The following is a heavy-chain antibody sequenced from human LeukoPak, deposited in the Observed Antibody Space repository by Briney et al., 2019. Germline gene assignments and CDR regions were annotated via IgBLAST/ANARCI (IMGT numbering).Heavy chain of an antibody. D-gene: IGHD1-1*01. V-gene: IGHV3-11*01. J-gene: IGHJ5*02. Sequence: GGSLRLSCAASGFTFSNYYMSWIRQAPGKGLVWFSYISSSGTTTSYADSVKGRFTISRDNAKNSLYLQINSLRAEDTAVYYCARGSWMFDPWGQGTLVTVSS. CDR1: GFTFSNYY. CDR2: ISSSGTTT. CDR3: ARGSWMFDP.